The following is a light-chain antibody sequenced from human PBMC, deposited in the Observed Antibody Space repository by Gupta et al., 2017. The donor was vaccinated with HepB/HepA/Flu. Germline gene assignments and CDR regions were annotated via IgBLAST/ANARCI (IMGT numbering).Light chain of an antibody. CDR2: GAS. V-gene: IGKV3-20*01. CDR1: QSISYNY. J-gene: IGKJ2*01. Sequence: EIVLTQSPGTLSLSPGERATLSCRASQSISYNYLAWSQQKPGRAPRLLIYGASNRLTGVPDRFSGSGSVTDFPLTISRLEPEDFAVYYWQRYGSSGYTFGQGTKLEIK. CDR3: QRYGSSGYT.